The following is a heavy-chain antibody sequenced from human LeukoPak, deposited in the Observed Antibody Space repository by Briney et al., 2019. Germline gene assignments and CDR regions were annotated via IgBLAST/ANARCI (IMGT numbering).Heavy chain of an antibody. V-gene: IGHV3-13*01. J-gene: IGHJ4*02. CDR3: AALGDSIY. Sequence: GGSLRLSCAAYGFAFSSYDMHWVRQVSGRWLEWVTGIGNSGEKYYADSVMSRFTFSREDAMNYFFLQMNSLRVGDTAVYVCAALGDSIYWGQGTLVTVSS. CDR2: IGNSGEK. CDR1: GFAFSSYD. D-gene: IGHD1-26*01.